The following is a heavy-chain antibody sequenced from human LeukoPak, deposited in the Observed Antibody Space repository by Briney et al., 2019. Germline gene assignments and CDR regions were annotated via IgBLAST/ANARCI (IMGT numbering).Heavy chain of an antibody. CDR1: GGSISSYY. CDR3: ARGRGYYGPNWFDP. D-gene: IGHD3-10*01. Sequence: PSETLSLTCTVSGGSISSYYWSWIRQPPGKGLEWIGYIYYSGSTNYNPSLKSRVTISVDTSKNQFSLKLSSVTAADTAVYYCARGRGYYGPNWFDPWGQGTLVTVSS. J-gene: IGHJ5*02. V-gene: IGHV4-59*12. CDR2: IYYSGST.